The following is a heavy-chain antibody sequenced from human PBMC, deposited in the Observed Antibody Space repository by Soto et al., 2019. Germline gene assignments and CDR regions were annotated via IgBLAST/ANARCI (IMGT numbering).Heavy chain of an antibody. Sequence: GESLKICCKGSGYSLGGYLVTGVRQKTGKGREWMGRIDPSDSQTYYSPSFRGHVTISVTKSITTVFLQWSSLRASDTAMYYCARQIYDSDTGPNFQYYFDSWGQGTPVTVSS. CDR2: IDPSDSQT. V-gene: IGHV5-10-1*01. CDR1: GYSLGGYL. J-gene: IGHJ4*02. D-gene: IGHD3-22*01. CDR3: ARQIYDSDTGPNFQYYFDS.